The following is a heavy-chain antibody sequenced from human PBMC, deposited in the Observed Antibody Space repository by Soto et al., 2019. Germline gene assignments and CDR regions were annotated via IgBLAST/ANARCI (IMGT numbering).Heavy chain of an antibody. D-gene: IGHD2-21*02. J-gene: IGHJ3*02. CDR1: GYTFTGYY. CDR2: INPNSGGT. CDR3: ARGLGVVVTAIPHHAFDI. Sequence: ASVKVSCKASGYTFTGYYMHWVRQAPGQGLEWMGWINPNSGGTNYAQKFQGWITMTRDTSISTAYMELSRLRSDDTAVYYCARGLGVVVTAIPHHAFDIWGQGTMVTVSS. V-gene: IGHV1-2*04.